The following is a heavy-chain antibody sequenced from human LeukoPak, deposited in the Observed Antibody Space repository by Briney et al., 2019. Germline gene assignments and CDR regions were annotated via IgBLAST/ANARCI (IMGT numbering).Heavy chain of an antibody. J-gene: IGHJ5*02. CDR3: AKSATPSAIPIFSDP. V-gene: IGHV3-66*01. Sequence: GGSLRLSCAASGFTVSSNYMSWVRQAPGKGLEWVSVIYSGGSTYYADSVKGRFTISRDNSKNTLYLEMSSLTAEDTAVYHCAKSATPSAIPIFSDPWGQGTLVTVSS. D-gene: IGHD2-2*01. CDR1: GFTVSSNY. CDR2: IYSGGST.